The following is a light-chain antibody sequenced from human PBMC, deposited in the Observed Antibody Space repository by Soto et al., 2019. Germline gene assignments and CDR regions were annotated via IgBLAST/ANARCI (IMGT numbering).Light chain of an antibody. V-gene: IGLV1-44*01. Sequence: QAVVTQPPSASGTPGQRVTISCSGSSSNIGSNSVNWYQQLPGTAPKLLIYSTNQRPSGVPDRFSGSKSDTSASLAISGLQSDDEADYYCAVWDDSLNGPVFGGGTKLTVL. CDR2: STN. J-gene: IGLJ2*01. CDR1: SSNIGSNS. CDR3: AVWDDSLNGPV.